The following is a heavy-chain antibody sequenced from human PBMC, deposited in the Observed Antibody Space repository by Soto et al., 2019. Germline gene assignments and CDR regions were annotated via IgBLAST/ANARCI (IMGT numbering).Heavy chain of an antibody. CDR3: AREGYYYDSSGANDAFDI. Sequence: LRLSCAASGFTFSSYAMHWVRQAPGKGLEWVAVISYDGSNKYYADSVKGRFTISRDNSKNTLYLQMNSLRAEDTAVYYCAREGYYYDSSGANDAFDIWGQGTMVTVSS. J-gene: IGHJ3*02. D-gene: IGHD3-22*01. CDR1: GFTFSSYA. CDR2: ISYDGSNK. V-gene: IGHV3-30-3*01.